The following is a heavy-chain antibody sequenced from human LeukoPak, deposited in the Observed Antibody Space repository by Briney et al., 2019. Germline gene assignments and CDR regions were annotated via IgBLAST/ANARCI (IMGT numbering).Heavy chain of an antibody. D-gene: IGHD3-10*01. V-gene: IGHV4-30-2*01. CDR3: ARGRSGRFDY. Sequence: SETLFLTCTVSTDFLSSGGFYGSLIRQPPGKDLEWIGYIYDTGATLYKTSLKSRVTISIDGSKKQFSLNLTSMTAADTAVYYCARGRSGRFDYWGQGILVTVSS. CDR1: TDFLSSGGFY. CDR2: IYDTGAT. J-gene: IGHJ4*02.